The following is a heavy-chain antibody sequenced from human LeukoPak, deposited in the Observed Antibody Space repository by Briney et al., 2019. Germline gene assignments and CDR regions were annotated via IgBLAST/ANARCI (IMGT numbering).Heavy chain of an antibody. D-gene: IGHD2-21*02. Sequence: GGSLRLSCAASGFTFSSDAMSWVRQAPGKGLEWVSTFSGSGGNTYYADSVKGRFTISGDNSKNTLYLQMNSLRAEDTAVYYCAKVDDCVDSWGQGTLVTVSS. CDR1: GFTFSSDA. CDR2: FSGSGGNT. V-gene: IGHV3-23*01. J-gene: IGHJ4*02. CDR3: AKVDDCVDS.